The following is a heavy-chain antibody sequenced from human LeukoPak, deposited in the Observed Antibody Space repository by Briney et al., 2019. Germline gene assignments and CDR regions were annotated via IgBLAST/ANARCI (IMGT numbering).Heavy chain of an antibody. CDR1: GFIFSTYS. D-gene: IGHD1-26*01. Sequence: PGGSLRLSCAASGFIFSTYSMNWVRQAPGEGLEWLSYISGSGNTIYYADSVKGRFTISRDNAKYSLHLQMDNLRAEDTALYSCARGGLGSWTFDSWGQGTLVTVSS. V-gene: IGHV3-48*04. CDR3: ARGGLGSWTFDS. CDR2: ISGSGNTI. J-gene: IGHJ4*02.